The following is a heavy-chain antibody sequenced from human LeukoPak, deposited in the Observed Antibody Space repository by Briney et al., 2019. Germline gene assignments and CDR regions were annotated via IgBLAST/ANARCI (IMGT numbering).Heavy chain of an antibody. V-gene: IGHV4-4*02. D-gene: IGHD6-19*01. Sequence: SGTLSLTCAVSGGSISSSNWWSWVRQPPGKGLEWIGEIYHSGSTNYNPSLKSRVTISVDKSKNQFSLKLSSVTAADTAVYYCARVGAVAGTVFDYWGQGTLVTVSS. CDR2: IYHSGST. J-gene: IGHJ4*02. CDR3: ARVGAVAGTVFDY. CDR1: GGSISSSNW.